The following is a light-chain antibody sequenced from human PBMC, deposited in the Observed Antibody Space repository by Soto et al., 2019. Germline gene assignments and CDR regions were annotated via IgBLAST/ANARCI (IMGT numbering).Light chain of an antibody. V-gene: IGKV3-15*01. CDR1: QSVSSN. CDR3: QQYNNWFWT. CDR2: GAS. Sequence: EIVMTQSASTLSVSTGERATLSCRASQSVSSNLAWYQQKPGQAPRLLIYGASTRATGIPARFSGSGSGTEFTLTISSLQSEDFAVYYCQQYNNWFWTFGQGTKVDIK. J-gene: IGKJ1*01.